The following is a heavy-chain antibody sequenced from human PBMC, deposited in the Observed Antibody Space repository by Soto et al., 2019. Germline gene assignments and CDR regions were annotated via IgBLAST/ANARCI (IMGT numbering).Heavy chain of an antibody. V-gene: IGHV4-30-4*01. D-gene: IGHD3-10*01. CDR3: ARGGGYYGSGSYYYGMDV. CDR2: IYYSGST. CDR1: GGSISSGDYY. J-gene: IGHJ6*02. Sequence: PSETLSLTCTVSGGSISSGDYYWSWIRQPPGKGLEWIGYIYYSGSTYYNPSLKSRVTISVDTSKNLFSLKLSSVTAADTAVYYCARGGGYYGSGSYYYGMDVWGQGTTVTVSS.